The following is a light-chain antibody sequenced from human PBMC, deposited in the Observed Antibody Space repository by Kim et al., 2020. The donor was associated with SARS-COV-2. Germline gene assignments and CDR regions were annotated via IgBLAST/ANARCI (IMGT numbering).Light chain of an antibody. V-gene: IGKV1-27*01. CDR3: KSYNSVPWT. J-gene: IGKJ1*01. CDR2: GAS. Sequence: GDRVTITCRANHDISNYLAWFQHKPGKAPKLLIYGASALHSEVPSRFSGRGSGTDFTLTISSLQPEDVATFYCKSYNSVPWTFGQGTKVDIK. CDR1: HDISNY.